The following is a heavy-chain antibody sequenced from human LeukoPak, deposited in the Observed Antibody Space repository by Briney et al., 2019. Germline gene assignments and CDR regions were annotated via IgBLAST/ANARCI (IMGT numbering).Heavy chain of an antibody. Sequence: GGSLRLSCVVSGFTLSTYAMSWVRQAPGKGLQWVSAISGSGGFTYYADSVKGRFTISRDNSKNTLYLQMNSLRAEDTAVYYCANWDTRNAFDIWGQGTMVTVSS. D-gene: IGHD5-18*01. V-gene: IGHV3-23*01. CDR2: ISGSGGFT. J-gene: IGHJ3*02. CDR1: GFTLSTYA. CDR3: ANWDTRNAFDI.